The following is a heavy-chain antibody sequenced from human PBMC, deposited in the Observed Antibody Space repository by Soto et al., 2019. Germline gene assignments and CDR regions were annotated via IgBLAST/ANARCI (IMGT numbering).Heavy chain of an antibody. CDR2: INWNSAVI. CDR3: ARDQSVTAIGRADH. Sequence: SLRLSCVVSGFTFDDYAMHWVRQAPGGGLEWVSGINWNSAVIGYADSVKGRFTISRDNAKNALYLQMTSLRSEDTALYYCARDQSVTAIGRADHWGQGTLVTVSS. V-gene: IGHV3-9*01. CDR1: GFTFDDYA. D-gene: IGHD5-18*01. J-gene: IGHJ4*02.